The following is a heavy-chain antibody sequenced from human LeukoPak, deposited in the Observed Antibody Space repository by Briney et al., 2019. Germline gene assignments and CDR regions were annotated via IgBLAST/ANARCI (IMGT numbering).Heavy chain of an antibody. CDR2: INHSGST. J-gene: IGHJ5*02. Sequence: SETLSLTCTVYGGSFSGYYWSWIRQPPGKGLEWIGEINHSGSTNYNPSLKSRVTISVDTSKNQFSLKLSSVTAADTAVYYCARVFLSMNTSWYNWFDPWGQGTLVTVSS. V-gene: IGHV4-34*01. CDR3: ARVFLSMNTSWYNWFDP. D-gene: IGHD3-3*01. CDR1: GGSFSGYY.